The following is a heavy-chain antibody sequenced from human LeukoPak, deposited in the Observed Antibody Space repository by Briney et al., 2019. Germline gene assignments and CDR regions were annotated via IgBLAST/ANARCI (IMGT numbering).Heavy chain of an antibody. Sequence: GRSLRLSCAASGFIFSNYGMHWVRQAPDKGLEWVAVIYYDGRSKYYTDSVKGRFTISRDGSKNTLYLQMNSLRVEDTAVYYCVRVASRAFDYWGQGTLVTVSS. CDR1: GFIFSNYG. J-gene: IGHJ4*02. CDR2: IYYDGRSK. CDR3: VRVASRAFDY. V-gene: IGHV3-30*03.